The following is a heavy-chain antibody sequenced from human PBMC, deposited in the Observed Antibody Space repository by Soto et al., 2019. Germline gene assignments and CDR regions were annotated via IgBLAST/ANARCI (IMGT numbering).Heavy chain of an antibody. Sequence: XVCLRLSCAASGFTFSSCAMSRVRPAPGKGLEWVSTISGSDGRTYSTDSVKGRFTISRDNARNTAYLQMNSLRVEDTAVYYCAKGVSQYTPLALFDYWGRGTLVTGSS. V-gene: IGHV3-23*01. CDR3: AKGVSQYTPLALFDY. J-gene: IGHJ4*02. CDR2: ISGSDGRT. CDR1: GFTFSSCA. D-gene: IGHD5-18*01.